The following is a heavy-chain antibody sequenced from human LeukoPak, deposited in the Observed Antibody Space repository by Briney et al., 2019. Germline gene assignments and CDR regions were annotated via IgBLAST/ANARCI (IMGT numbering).Heavy chain of an antibody. CDR2: IGGGGTNA. V-gene: IGHV3-23*01. D-gene: IGHD1-26*01. CDR1: GFTFSNYP. CDR3: AKGGGGSYFDY. Sequence: GGPLRLSCAASGFTFSNYPMTWVRQAPGKALEWVASIGGGGTNANYADSVKGRFTVSSDNSKNTLYLQMSSLRGEDMAVYFCAKGGGGSYFDYWGQGPLVSVSS. J-gene: IGHJ4*02.